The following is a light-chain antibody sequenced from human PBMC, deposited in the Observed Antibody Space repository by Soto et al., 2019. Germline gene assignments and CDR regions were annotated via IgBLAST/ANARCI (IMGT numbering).Light chain of an antibody. Sequence: EIVLTQSPATLSLSPGESATLSCRASQSVRSFLAWYQQKPGLPPRLLIYDASKRATGIPARFTGSGSGRDVTLTISSLEPEDFAVYYCQQRSQWPPEGTLGPGTKVDIK. CDR3: QQRSQWPPEGT. CDR2: DAS. CDR1: QSVRSF. V-gene: IGKV3-11*02. J-gene: IGKJ3*01.